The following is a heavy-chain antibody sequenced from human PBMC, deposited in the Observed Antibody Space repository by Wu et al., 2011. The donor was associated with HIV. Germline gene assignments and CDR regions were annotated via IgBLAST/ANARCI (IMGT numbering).Heavy chain of an antibody. CDR2: IIPILGTV. CDR3: ARDLGGDEDY. J-gene: IGHJ4*02. CDR1: GYTFTSFY. V-gene: IGHV1-69*06. D-gene: IGHD2-21*01. Sequence: LVAVVGREVEEGPGDRQVKGFLQASGYTFTSFYMHWVRQAPGQGLEWMGGIIPILGTVKYAQKFQGRVTITADKSTSTAYMELSSLRSEDTAIYYCARDLGGDEDYWGQGTLVTVSS.